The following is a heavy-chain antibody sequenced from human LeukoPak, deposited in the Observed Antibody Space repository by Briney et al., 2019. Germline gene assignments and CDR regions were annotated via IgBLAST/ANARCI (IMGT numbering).Heavy chain of an antibody. CDR1: GFTFSNFS. V-gene: IGHV3-30*04. CDR3: AREEMTAVTTRWAFDI. D-gene: IGHD4-11*01. CDR2: ISYDGSIK. J-gene: IGHJ3*02. Sequence: PARSLTLSCAVSGFTFSNFSMHWVRQAPGKGLEWVAVISYDGSIKYYADSVKGRFTITRDNSKNTLYLQMNSLRAEDTAVYYCAREEMTAVTTRWAFDIWGQGSMVTVSS.